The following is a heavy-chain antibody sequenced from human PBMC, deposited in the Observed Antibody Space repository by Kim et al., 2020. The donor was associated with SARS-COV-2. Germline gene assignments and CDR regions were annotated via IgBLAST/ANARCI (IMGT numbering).Heavy chain of an antibody. CDR3: ARHNGYAYDY. CDR1: GYSFTNYW. CDR2: IYAGDSDT. Sequence: GESLKISCKASGYSFTNYWIGWVRQMPGKGLEWMGSIYAGDSDTRYGPSFQGQVTMSADKSTSIAYMQWSRLKASDTAIYYCARHNGYAYDYWGQGTLVT. V-gene: IGHV5-51*01. J-gene: IGHJ4*02. D-gene: IGHD1-1*01.